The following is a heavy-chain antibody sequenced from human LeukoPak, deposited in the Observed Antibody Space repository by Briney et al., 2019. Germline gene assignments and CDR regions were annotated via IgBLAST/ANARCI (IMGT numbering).Heavy chain of an antibody. Sequence: ASVKVSCKASGGTFSSYAISWVRQAPGQGLEWMGGIIPIFGTANYAQKFQGRVTITTDESTSTAYMELSSLRSDDTAVYYCARGYYDSSGYFGYWGQGTLVTVSS. V-gene: IGHV1-69*05. CDR3: ARGYYDSSGYFGY. J-gene: IGHJ4*02. CDR2: IIPIFGTA. CDR1: GGTFSSYA. D-gene: IGHD3-22*01.